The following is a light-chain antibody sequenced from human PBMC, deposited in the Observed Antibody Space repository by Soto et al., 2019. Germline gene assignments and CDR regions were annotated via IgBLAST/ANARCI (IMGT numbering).Light chain of an antibody. V-gene: IGLV2-11*01. CDR2: DVY. J-gene: IGLJ3*02. CDR3: QSYDSSLSGWV. CDR1: SSDVGVYDY. Sequence: QSALTQPRSVSGSPGQSVTISCTGTSSDVGVYDYVSWYRHHPGKAPKLLIYDVYKRPSGVPDRFSGSKSGNAASLTISGLQPEDEADYYCQSYDSSLSGWVFGGGTKLTVL.